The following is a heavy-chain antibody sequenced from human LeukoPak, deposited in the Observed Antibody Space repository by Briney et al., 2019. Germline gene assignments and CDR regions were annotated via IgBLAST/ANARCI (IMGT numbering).Heavy chain of an antibody. CDR3: ARFFLSGNYFDY. V-gene: IGHV4-39*07. D-gene: IGHD2-15*01. J-gene: IGHJ4*02. CDR1: GGSISSSSYC. Sequence: SETLSLTCTVSGGSISSSSYCWGWIRQPPGKGLEWIGSIYYSGRTYYNPSLKSRVTISVDTPKNQFSLKLSSVTAADTAVYYCARFFLSGNYFDYWGQGTLVTVSS. CDR2: IYYSGRT.